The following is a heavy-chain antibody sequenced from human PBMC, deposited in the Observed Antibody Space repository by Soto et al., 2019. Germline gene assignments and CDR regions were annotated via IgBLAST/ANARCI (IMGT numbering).Heavy chain of an antibody. J-gene: IGHJ4*02. Sequence: QVQLQESGPGLLKPSETLSLTCTVSGGSISSYYWSWIRQPPGKGLELIGYIYYSGSANYNPSLKSRVTISLATSKNQFSLKLSSVAAADTAVYYCARAYSYGYGLYFDYWGQGTLVTVSS. CDR1: GGSISSYY. CDR3: ARAYSYGYGLYFDY. CDR2: IYYSGSA. D-gene: IGHD5-18*01. V-gene: IGHV4-59*08.